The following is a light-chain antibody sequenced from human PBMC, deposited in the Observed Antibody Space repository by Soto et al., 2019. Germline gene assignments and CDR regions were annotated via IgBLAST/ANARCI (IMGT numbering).Light chain of an antibody. Sequence: EIVLTHSPGTLSLSPGERATLSCRASQSVDSTYLAWYQQKPDQSPRLLIYDASSRATGIPDRFSGSGSGTDFTLTISRLEPEDFAVYYCQQYGSSPLTFGGGTKVDIK. V-gene: IGKV3-20*01. J-gene: IGKJ4*01. CDR1: QSVDSTY. CDR2: DAS. CDR3: QQYGSSPLT.